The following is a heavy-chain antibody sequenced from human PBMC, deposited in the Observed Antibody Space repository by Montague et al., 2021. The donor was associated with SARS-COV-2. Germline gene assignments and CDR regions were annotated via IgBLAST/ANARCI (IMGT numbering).Heavy chain of an antibody. V-gene: IGHV4-38-2*02. CDR2: SYQNGAT. CDR3: ARSGVGIFDFSYFDS. CDR1: GFSISSGYY. Sequence: SETLSLTCSVSGFSISSGYYWGWIRQTPGKVLEWIGSSYQNGATYYSPSLKRQVTILLDTSKNQFSLSLTSVTAADTAVYYCARSGVGIFDFSYFDSWGQGSLVIVSS. D-gene: IGHD3-3*01. J-gene: IGHJ4*02.